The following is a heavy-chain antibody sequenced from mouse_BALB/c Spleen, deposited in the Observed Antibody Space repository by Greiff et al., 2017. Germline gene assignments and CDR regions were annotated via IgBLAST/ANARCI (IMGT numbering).Heavy chain of an antibody. CDR1: GFTFSSYG. D-gene: IGHD2-1*01. J-gene: IGHJ4*01. Sequence: EVQLVESGGGLVQPGGSLKLSCAASGFTFSSYGMSWVRQTPDKRLELVATFNSNGGSTYYPDSVKGRFTISRDNAKNTLYLQMSSLKSEDTAMYYCARGDGNYRYYAMDYWGQGTSVTVSS. CDR3: ARGDGNYRYYAMDY. CDR2: FNSNGGST. V-gene: IGHV5-6-3*01.